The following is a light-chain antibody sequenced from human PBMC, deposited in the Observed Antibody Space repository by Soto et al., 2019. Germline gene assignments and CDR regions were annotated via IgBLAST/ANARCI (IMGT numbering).Light chain of an antibody. J-gene: IGLJ2*01. CDR1: SSDVGFYNY. Sequence: QSALTQPPSASGSPGQSVTISCTGTSSDVGFYNYVSWYQQHPGKAPKVLIYEVIKRPSGVPDRFSGSKSGNTASLTVSGLQAEDEAHYYCCSYAGTNNQVVFGGGTKVTVL. CDR3: CSYAGTNNQVV. V-gene: IGLV2-8*01. CDR2: EVI.